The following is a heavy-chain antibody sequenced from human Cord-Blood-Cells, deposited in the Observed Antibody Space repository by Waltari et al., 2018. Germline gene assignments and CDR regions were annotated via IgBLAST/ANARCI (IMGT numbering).Heavy chain of an antibody. CDR2: INHSGST. J-gene: IGHJ2*01. D-gene: IGHD2-2*01. V-gene: IGHV4-34*01. Sequence: QVQLQQWGAGLLKPSETLSLTCAVYGGSFSGYYWSWIRQPPGKGLEWIGEINHSGSTNYNPPLKRRVTISVDTSKNQFSLKLSSVTAADTAVYYCARPTVPAATAYFDLWGRGTLVTVSS. CDR1: GGSFSGYY. CDR3: ARPTVPAATAYFDL.